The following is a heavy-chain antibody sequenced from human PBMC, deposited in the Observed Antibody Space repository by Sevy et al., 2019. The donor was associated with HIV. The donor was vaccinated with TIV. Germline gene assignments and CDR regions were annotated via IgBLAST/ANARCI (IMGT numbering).Heavy chain of an antibody. V-gene: IGHV3-23*01. CDR3: AKDTGLRYFDWLPRVFDY. Sequence: GGSLRLSCAASGFTFSSYAMSWVRQAPGKGLEWVSAISGSGGSTYYADSVKGRFTISRDNSKNTLYLQMNSLRAEDTAVYYCAKDTGLRYFDWLPRVFDYWGQGTLVTVSS. D-gene: IGHD3-9*01. CDR2: ISGSGGST. J-gene: IGHJ4*02. CDR1: GFTFSSYA.